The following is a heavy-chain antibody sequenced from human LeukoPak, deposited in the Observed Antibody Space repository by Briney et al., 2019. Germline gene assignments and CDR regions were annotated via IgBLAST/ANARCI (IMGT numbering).Heavy chain of an antibody. Sequence: SQTLSLTCTVSGXSISSGGYYWSWIRQHPGKGLEWIGYIHKSGSTYYNPSLESRVTISVDTSKNQFSLKLSSVTAADTAMYYCARVTTAAWSDPWGHGTPVTVSS. CDR2: IHKSGST. CDR3: ARVTTAAWSDP. D-gene: IGHD4-11*01. J-gene: IGHJ5*02. CDR1: GXSISSGGYY. V-gene: IGHV4-31*03.